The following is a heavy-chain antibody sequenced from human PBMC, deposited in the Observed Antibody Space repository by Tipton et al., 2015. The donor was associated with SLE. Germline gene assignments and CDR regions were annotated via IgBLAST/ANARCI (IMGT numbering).Heavy chain of an antibody. J-gene: IGHJ6*03. CDR3: ARENWAGTTPYYYYMDV. V-gene: IGHV4-39*07. D-gene: IGHD1-14*01. CDR2: IYYSGST. CDR1: GGSISSSSYY. Sequence: LSLTCTVSGGSISSSSYYWGWIRQPPGKGLEWIGSIYYSGSTYYNPSLKSRVTISVDTSKNQFSLKLSSVTAADTAVYYCARENWAGTTPYYYYMDVWGKETTVTVSS.